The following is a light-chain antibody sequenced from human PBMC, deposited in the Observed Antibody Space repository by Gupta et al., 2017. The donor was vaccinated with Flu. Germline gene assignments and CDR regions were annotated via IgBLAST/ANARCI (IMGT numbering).Light chain of an antibody. CDR1: SSNIGAGFD. CDR3: QSFDSSGSGPWV. V-gene: IGLV1-40*01. J-gene: IGLJ3*02. CDR2: GNS. Sequence: QSVLTQPPSVSEAPGQRVTISFPGTSSNIGAGFDVHWYPQLPGAAPNLLIYGNSYRLSGGPDRFSGSRSGTSAALVVTGLPAEEEAAYFCQSFDSSGSGPWVFGGGTKLTVL.